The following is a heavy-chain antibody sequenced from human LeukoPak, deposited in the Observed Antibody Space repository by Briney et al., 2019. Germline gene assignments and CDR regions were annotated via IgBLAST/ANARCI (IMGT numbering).Heavy chain of an antibody. V-gene: IGHV4-34*01. CDR3: ARSPYGSGSYTH. D-gene: IGHD3-10*01. J-gene: IGHJ4*02. CDR1: GGSFSGYY. Sequence: PSETLSLTCAVSGGSFSGYYWSWIRQSPGKGLEWIGEINHSGSTNYNPSLKSRVTISVDTSKNQFSLKLSSVTAADTAVYYCARSPYGSGSYTHWGQGSLVTVSS. CDR2: INHSGST.